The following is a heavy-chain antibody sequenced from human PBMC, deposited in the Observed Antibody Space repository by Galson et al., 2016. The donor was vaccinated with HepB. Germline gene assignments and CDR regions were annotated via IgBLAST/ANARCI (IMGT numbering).Heavy chain of an antibody. Sequence: PALVKPTQTLTLTCTFSGFSLTTSGMCVTWIRQPPGRALEWLALIDWDGDKYYSPSLKTRLTISRDTSKNQVVLRMTNVDPADTATYYCARISYDSNDYHYYAFDIWGQGTLVTVSS. V-gene: IGHV2-70*01. CDR2: IDWDGDK. CDR3: ARISYDSNDYHYYAFDI. D-gene: IGHD3-22*01. J-gene: IGHJ3*02. CDR1: GFSLTTSGMC.